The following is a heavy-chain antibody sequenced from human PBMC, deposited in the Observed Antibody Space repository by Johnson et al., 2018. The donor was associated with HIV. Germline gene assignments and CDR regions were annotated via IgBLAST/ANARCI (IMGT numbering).Heavy chain of an antibody. Sequence: VQLVESGGGLVQPGGSLRLSCAASGFTVSSNYMSWVRQAPGKGLEWVSVIYSGGNTYYADSVKGRFTISRDNSKNTLSLQMNSLSVEDTAVYYCAREARIVVVEPSDAFDIWGQGTMVTVSS. CDR1: GFTVSSNY. V-gene: IGHV3-66*01. CDR3: AREARIVVVEPSDAFDI. CDR2: IYSGGNT. D-gene: IGHD3-22*01. J-gene: IGHJ3*02.